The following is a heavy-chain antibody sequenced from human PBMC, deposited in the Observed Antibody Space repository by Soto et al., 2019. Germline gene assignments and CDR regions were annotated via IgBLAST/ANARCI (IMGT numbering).Heavy chain of an antibody. CDR2: ISYDGSNK. CDR1: GFTFSSYG. D-gene: IGHD6-13*01. V-gene: IGHV3-30*18. J-gene: IGHJ4*02. CDR3: GKEFGSSSVSPDFDY. Sequence: VQLVESGGGVVQPGRSLRLSCAASGFTFSSYGMHWVRQAPGKGLEWVAVISYDGSNKYYADSVKGRFTISRDNSKNTVYLQMNRPRAGEPAVYYGGKEFGSSSVSPDFDYWGQGTLVTVSS.